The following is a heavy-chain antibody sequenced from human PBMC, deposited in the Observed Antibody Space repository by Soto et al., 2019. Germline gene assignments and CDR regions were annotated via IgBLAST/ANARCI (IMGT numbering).Heavy chain of an antibody. CDR1: GGSFRTYS. Sequence: QVQLLQSGAEVKKPGSSVRVSCEASGGSFRTYSISWVRQAPGQGLEWMGEIIPIFGTVNYAQKFQGRVTIRAYKPTTTVYMDLISLRTEEPAVYYCAKGAVAGAPTSYYYYGMDVWGHGTTVTVSS. D-gene: IGHD6-19*01. V-gene: IGHV1-69*14. CDR3: AKGAVAGAPTSYYYYGMDV. CDR2: IIPIFGTV. J-gene: IGHJ6*02.